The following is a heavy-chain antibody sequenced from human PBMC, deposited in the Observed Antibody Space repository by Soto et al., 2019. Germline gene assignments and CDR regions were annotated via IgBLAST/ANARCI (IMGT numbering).Heavy chain of an antibody. Sequence: SETLSLTCSIYSGSFSGYYWSWIRQPPGQGLEWIGEISQSGNTNYSPSLKSRVPISFDTSKKQFSLDLASVSAAATPVYYCARAAEVSGSCQTRPDFWGQGTLVTVSS. CDR1: SGSFSGYY. D-gene: IGHD6-25*01. CDR2: ISQSGNT. CDR3: ARAAEVSGSCQTRPDF. V-gene: IGHV4-34*01. J-gene: IGHJ4*02.